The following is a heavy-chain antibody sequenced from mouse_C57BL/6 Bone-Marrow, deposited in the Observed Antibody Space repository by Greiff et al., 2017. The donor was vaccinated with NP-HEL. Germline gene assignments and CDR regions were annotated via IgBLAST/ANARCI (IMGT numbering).Heavy chain of an antibody. D-gene: IGHD1-1*01. CDR2: INPNNGGT. CDR1: GYTFTDYN. J-gene: IGHJ1*03. V-gene: IGHV1-18*01. Sequence: EVKLQESGPELVKPGASVKIPCKASGYTFTDYNMDWVKQSHGKSLEWIGDINPNNGGTIYNQKFKGKATLTVDKSSSTAYMELRSLTSEDTAVYYCASANLYYYGSSYWYFDVWGTGTTVTVSS. CDR3: ASANLYYYGSSYWYFDV.